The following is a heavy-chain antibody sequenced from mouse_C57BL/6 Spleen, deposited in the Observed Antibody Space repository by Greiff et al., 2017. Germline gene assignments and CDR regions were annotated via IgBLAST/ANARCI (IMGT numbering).Heavy chain of an antibody. V-gene: IGHV1-50*01. CDR3: ARGGNYDGYYGWFAY. CDR1: GYTFTSYW. CDR2: IDPSDSYT. J-gene: IGHJ3*01. Sequence: VQLQQPGAELVKPGASVKLSCKASGYTFTSYWMQWVKQRPGQGLEWIGEIDPSDSYTNYNQKFKGKATLTVDTSSSTAYMQLSRLTSEDSAVYYCARGGNYDGYYGWFAYWGQGTLVTVSA. D-gene: IGHD2-3*01.